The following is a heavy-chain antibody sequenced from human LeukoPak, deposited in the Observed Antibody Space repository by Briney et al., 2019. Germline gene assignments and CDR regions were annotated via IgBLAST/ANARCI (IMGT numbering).Heavy chain of an antibody. CDR1: GGTFSSYA. D-gene: IGHD4-17*01. CDR3: AREEGYGDYEDFDY. Sequence: SVKVSCKASGGTFSSYAISWVRQAPGQVLEWMGRIIPILGIANYAQKFQGRVTITADKSTSTAYMELSSLRSEDTAVYYCAREEGYGDYEDFDYWGQGTLVTVSS. CDR2: IIPILGIA. J-gene: IGHJ4*02. V-gene: IGHV1-69*04.